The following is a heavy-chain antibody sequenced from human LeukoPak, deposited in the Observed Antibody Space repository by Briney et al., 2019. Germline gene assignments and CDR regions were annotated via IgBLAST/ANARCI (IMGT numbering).Heavy chain of an antibody. J-gene: IGHJ3*01. D-gene: IGHD2-21*02. Sequence: GGSLRLSCTASGFSFSTYAMSWVRQAPGKGLEWVSAITYKDGSKYYADSVRGRFTISRDNAANTLYLQMKNLRAEDTAIYYCAKEVTDLRSIDAFDVWGPGTMVTVSS. CDR3: AKEVTDLRSIDAFDV. V-gene: IGHV3-23*01. CDR1: GFSFSTYA. CDR2: ITYKDGSK.